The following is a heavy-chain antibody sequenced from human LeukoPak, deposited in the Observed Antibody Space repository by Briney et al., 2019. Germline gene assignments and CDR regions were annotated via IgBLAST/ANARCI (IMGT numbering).Heavy chain of an antibody. CDR1: GVTFSSYGFTFSSYG. CDR3: AKHGRVVAGPWFDT. D-gene: IGHD6-19*01. Sequence: TGGSLRLSCAASGVTFSSYGFTFSSYGMNWVRQAPGKGLEWVSGISGVGGSRYYADSVKGRFTISRDNSKNTLYLQMYSLRAEDTAVYYCAKHGRVVAGPWFDTWGQGTLVTVSS. CDR2: ISGVGGSR. V-gene: IGHV3-23*01. J-gene: IGHJ5*02.